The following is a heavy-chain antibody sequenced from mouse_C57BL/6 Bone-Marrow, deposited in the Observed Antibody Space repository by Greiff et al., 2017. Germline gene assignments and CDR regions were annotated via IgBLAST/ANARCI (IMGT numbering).Heavy chain of an antibody. V-gene: IGHV5-6*03. J-gene: IGHJ3*01. D-gene: IGHD2-1*01. CDR1: GFTFSSYG. Sequence: EVMLVESGGGLVKPGGSLKLSCAASGFTFSSYGMSWVRQTPDKRLEWVATISSGGSYTYYPDSVKGRFTISRDNAKNTLYLQMSSLKSEDTAMYYCARLGNSAWFAYWGQGTLVTVSA. CDR3: ARLGNSAWFAY. CDR2: ISSGGSYT.